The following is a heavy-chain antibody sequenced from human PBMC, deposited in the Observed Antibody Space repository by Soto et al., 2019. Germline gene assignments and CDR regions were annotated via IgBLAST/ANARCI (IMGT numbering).Heavy chain of an antibody. J-gene: IGHJ6*02. CDR1: GYSFTRYS. V-gene: IGHV1-3*01. Sequence: ASVKVSCKASGYSFTRYSIHWVRQAPGQSLEWMGWTNAGNGNTKYSQKFQGRVTITRDTSASTAYLELSSLRSEDTSVYYCGRDSRWDDTSVGMDVWGQGTKVTVSS. CDR2: TNAGNGNT. CDR3: GRDSRWDDTSVGMDV. D-gene: IGHD3-22*01.